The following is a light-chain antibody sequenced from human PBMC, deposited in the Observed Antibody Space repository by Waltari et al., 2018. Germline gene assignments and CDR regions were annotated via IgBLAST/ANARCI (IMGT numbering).Light chain of an antibody. CDR3: AAWDDSLRGAV. CDR1: PSSTASHY. V-gene: IGLV1-47*01. CDR2: RNN. J-gene: IGLJ1*01. Sequence: QSVLTHPPSASGTPGPRVTLSCSGRPSSTASHYVSWYQPLPGMAPKLLISRNNQRPSGVSDRFSASKSGTSASLAISGLRSDDEAEYYCAAWDDSLRGAVFGTGTKVSVL.